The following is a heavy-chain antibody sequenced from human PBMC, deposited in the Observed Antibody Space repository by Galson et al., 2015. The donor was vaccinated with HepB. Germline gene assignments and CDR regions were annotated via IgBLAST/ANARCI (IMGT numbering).Heavy chain of an antibody. CDR2: ISSSSSYI. V-gene: IGHV3-21*01. Sequence: SLRLSCAASGFTFSSYSMNWVRQAPGKGLEWVSSISSSSSYIYYADSVKGRFTISRDNAKNSLYLQMNSLRAEDTAVYYCARDHSSGSLSFDYWGQGTLVTVSS. D-gene: IGHD3-22*01. J-gene: IGHJ4*02. CDR3: ARDHSSGSLSFDY. CDR1: GFTFSSYS.